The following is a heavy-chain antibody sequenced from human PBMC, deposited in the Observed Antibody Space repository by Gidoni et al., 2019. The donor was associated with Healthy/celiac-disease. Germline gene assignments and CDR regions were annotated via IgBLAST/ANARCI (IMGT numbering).Heavy chain of an antibody. CDR3: ARGHSRRVGNSGYYYYGMDV. CDR1: GGSFSGYY. Sequence: QVQLQQWGAGLLKPSETLSLTCAVYGGSFSGYYWSWIRQPPGKGLEWIGEIKHSGSTNYNPSLKSRVTISVDTSKNQFSLKLSSVTAADTAVYYCARGHSRRVGNSGYYYYGMDVWGQGTTVTVSS. D-gene: IGHD4-4*01. CDR2: IKHSGST. V-gene: IGHV4-34*01. J-gene: IGHJ6*02.